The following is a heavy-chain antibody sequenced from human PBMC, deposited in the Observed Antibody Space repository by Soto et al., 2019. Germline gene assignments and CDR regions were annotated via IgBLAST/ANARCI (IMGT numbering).Heavy chain of an antibody. CDR3: ARARYYYDIREPTRAIYSWFDS. CDR2: IYSGGST. CDR1: GFTVSSNY. Sequence: GGSLRLSCAASGFTVSSNYMSWVRQAPGKGLEWVSVIYSGGSTYYADSVKGRFTISRDNSKNTLYPQLNSVTPEDAAVYYCARARYYYDIREPTRAIYSWFDSWDQGTLVTVSS. D-gene: IGHD3-22*01. J-gene: IGHJ5*01. V-gene: IGHV3-53*01.